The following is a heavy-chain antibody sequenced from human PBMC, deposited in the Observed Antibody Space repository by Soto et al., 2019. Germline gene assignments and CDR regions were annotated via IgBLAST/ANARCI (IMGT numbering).Heavy chain of an antibody. CDR1: GFTFSSYG. J-gene: IGHJ6*02. Sequence: GGSLRLSCAASGFTFSSYGMHWVRQAPGKGLEWVAVISYDGSNKYYADSVKGRFTISRDNSKNTLYLQMNSLRAEDTAVYYCAKAKRVGATHLPLYYYYGMDVWGQGTTVTVSS. V-gene: IGHV3-30*18. D-gene: IGHD1-26*01. CDR2: ISYDGSNK. CDR3: AKAKRVGATHLPLYYYYGMDV.